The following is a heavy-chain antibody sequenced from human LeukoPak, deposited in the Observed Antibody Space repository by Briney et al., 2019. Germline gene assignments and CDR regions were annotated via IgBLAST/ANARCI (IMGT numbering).Heavy chain of an antibody. J-gene: IGHJ4*02. CDR3: VRFTGDRFDY. CDR2: INYNGDNT. D-gene: IGHD7-27*01. Sequence: GGSLRLSCAASGFTFGTYAMHWVRQAPGKGLEYVSAINYNGDNTYYGNSVKGRFTISRDNSKNTLYLQMGSLRAEGTAVYYCVRFTGDRFDYWGQGTLVTVSS. CDR1: GFTFGTYA. V-gene: IGHV3-64*01.